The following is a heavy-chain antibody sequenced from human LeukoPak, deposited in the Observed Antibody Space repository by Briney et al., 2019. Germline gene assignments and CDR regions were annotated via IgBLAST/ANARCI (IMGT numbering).Heavy chain of an antibody. D-gene: IGHD1-26*01. Sequence: GGSLRLSCVASGFTFSDYDMNWVRQAPGKGLEWVSFTTKSDTTIYYADSVKGRFTISRDNAKNSLFLQMDSLRAEDTAVYYCARDRIGGSFDYWGQGTLVTVSS. CDR2: TTKSDTTI. J-gene: IGHJ4*02. CDR3: ARDRIGGSFDY. V-gene: IGHV3-48*01. CDR1: GFTFSDYD.